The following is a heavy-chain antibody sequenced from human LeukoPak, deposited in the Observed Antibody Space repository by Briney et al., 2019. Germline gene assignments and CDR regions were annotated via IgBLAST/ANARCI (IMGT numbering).Heavy chain of an antibody. Sequence: GGSLRLSCAASGITVNTNYMSWVRQAPGKGLEWVSVIYSGGSTYYADSVKGRFTISRDNTKKSLYLQMNSLRAEDTAVYYCARDQDLTYFYDNSGYTPSGALDIWGQGTMVTVSS. D-gene: IGHD3-22*01. CDR2: IYSGGST. CDR1: GITVNTNY. J-gene: IGHJ3*02. V-gene: IGHV3-66*01. CDR3: ARDQDLTYFYDNSGYTPSGALDI.